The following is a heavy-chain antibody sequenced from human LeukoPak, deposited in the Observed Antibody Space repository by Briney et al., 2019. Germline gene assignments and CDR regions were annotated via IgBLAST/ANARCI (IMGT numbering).Heavy chain of an antibody. CDR1: GYTFTEYY. J-gene: IGHJ6*02. Sequence: ASVTVSFQASGYTFTEYYMHWVRQAPGQGRAWMGWINPNSGGTNYAQKFQGRVTMTRDTSIGTAYMELSRLRSDDTAVYYCARERGGLMTTVYGMDVWGQGTTVTVSS. D-gene: IGHD4-17*01. CDR3: ARERGGLMTTVYGMDV. CDR2: INPNSGGT. V-gene: IGHV1-2*02.